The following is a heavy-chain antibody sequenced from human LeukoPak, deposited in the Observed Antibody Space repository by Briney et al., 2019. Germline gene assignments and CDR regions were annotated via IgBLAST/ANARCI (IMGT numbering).Heavy chain of an antibody. Sequence: PGGSLRLSCAASGFTFSNNGMHWLRQAPGKGLEWVAFIRFDESDKFYSDSVKGRFTISRDISKNTLYLQMNSLTVEDTAVYFCVKDNPVCDSWGQGTLVAVSS. D-gene: IGHD3-16*01. V-gene: IGHV3-30*02. CDR2: IRFDESDK. CDR3: VKDNPVCDS. J-gene: IGHJ4*02. CDR1: GFTFSNNG.